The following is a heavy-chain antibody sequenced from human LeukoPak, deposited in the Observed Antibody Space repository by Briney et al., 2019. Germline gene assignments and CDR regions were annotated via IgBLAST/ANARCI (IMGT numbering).Heavy chain of an antibody. J-gene: IGHJ4*02. CDR3: ARGRSGSSSGWPKRYYFDY. V-gene: IGHV4-34*01. D-gene: IGHD6-19*01. CDR2: INHSGST. Sequence: PSETLSLTCAVYGGSFSGYYWSWIRQPPGKGLEWIGEINHSGSTNYNPSLKSRVTTSVDTSKNQFSLKLSSVTAADTAVYYCARGRSGSSSGWPKRYYFDYWGQGTLVTVSS. CDR1: GGSFSGYY.